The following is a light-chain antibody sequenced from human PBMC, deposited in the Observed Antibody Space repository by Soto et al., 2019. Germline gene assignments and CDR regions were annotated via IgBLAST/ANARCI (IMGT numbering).Light chain of an antibody. CDR3: AVWDDSLNGYV. V-gene: IGLV1-44*01. J-gene: IGLJ1*01. Sequence: QSVLTQPPSASGTPGQRVTISCSGSSSNIGRNTVSWYQQLPGTAPKLLIHSTNQRPSGVPDRFSGSKSGTSASLAFGGLQSEDEADYHCAVWDDSLNGYVFGTGTKVTAL. CDR2: STN. CDR1: SSNIGRNT.